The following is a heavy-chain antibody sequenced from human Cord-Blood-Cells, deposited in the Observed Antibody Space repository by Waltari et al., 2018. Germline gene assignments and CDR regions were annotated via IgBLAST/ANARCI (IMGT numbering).Heavy chain of an antibody. CDR2: IYYSGGT. D-gene: IGHD3-10*01. Sequence: QLQLQESGPGLVKPSETLSLTCTVSGGSISSSSYYWGWIRQPPGKGLEWIGSIYYSGGTHYNPSLKSRVTISVDTSKNHFSLKLSSVTAADTAVYYCARRGTYYYGSGSYYTAEYFQHWGQGTLVTVSS. CDR3: ARRGTYYYGSGSYYTAEYFQH. V-gene: IGHV4-39*07. CDR1: GGSISSSSYY. J-gene: IGHJ1*01.